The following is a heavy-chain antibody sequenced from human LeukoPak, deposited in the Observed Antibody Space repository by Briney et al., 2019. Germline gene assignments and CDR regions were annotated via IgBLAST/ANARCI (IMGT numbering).Heavy chain of an antibody. CDR2: VYYSTNT. Sequence: PSETLSLTCTVSGDSISSSSYYWDWIRQPPGKGLEWIGNVYYSTNTYYNPSLKSRVTISVDTSKNLFSLKLSSVTAADTAIYYCARHSRSAYSGYENAFDIWGQGTVVTVSS. CDR3: ARHSRSAYSGYENAFDI. V-gene: IGHV4-39*01. J-gene: IGHJ3*02. D-gene: IGHD5-12*01. CDR1: GDSISSSSYY.